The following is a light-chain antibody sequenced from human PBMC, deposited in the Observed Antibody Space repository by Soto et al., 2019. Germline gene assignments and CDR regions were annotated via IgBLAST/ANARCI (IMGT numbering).Light chain of an antibody. V-gene: IGLV2-14*01. CDR1: SSDVGGYNY. CDR3: SSYTSSKTRV. Sequence: QSALTQPASVSGSPGQSITISCTGTSSDVGGYNYVSWYQQHPGKAPKLMIYEVSNRPSGVSNRFSGSKSGNTASLTISGLQAEDEADYYCSSYTSSKTRVFGGGTKVTVL. CDR2: EVS. J-gene: IGLJ2*01.